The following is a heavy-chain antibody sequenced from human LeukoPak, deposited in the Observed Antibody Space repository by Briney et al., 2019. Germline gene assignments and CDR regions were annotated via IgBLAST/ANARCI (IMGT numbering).Heavy chain of an antibody. CDR1: GFSLSTSGVG. V-gene: IGHV2-5*02. CDR2: IYWDDDK. D-gene: IGHD3-3*01. Sequence: SGPTLVNPTQTLTLTCTFSGFSLSTSGVGVGWIRQPPGKALEWLALIYWDDDKRYSPSLKSRLTITKDTSKNQVVLTMTNMDPVDTATYYCAHSYYDFWSGYYAHDYWGQGTLVTVSS. CDR3: AHSYYDFWSGYYAHDY. J-gene: IGHJ4*02.